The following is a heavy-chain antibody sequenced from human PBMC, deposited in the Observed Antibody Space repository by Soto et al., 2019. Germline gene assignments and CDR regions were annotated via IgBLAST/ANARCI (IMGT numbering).Heavy chain of an antibody. Sequence: ASVKVSCKGSAYTFRTYAMHWLRQAPGHRLEWIGWINGANGNTNYSQKLQRRLTISRDASASTAHMELSRLRSEDTAVYYCASVWGTLQLFDYWGQ. CDR2: INGANGNT. J-gene: IGHJ4*01. CDR3: ASVWGTLQLFDY. V-gene: IGHV1-3*01. CDR1: AYTFRTYA. D-gene: IGHD3-16*01.